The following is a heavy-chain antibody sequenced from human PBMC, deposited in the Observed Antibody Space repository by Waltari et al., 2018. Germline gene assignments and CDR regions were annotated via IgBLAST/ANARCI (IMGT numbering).Heavy chain of an antibody. CDR3: ARFLWRVSYGLDV. D-gene: IGHD3-16*01. Sequence: EVKLLESGGNLVQPGGSLTLYCAASGFTFRSHAVRWLRQAPGKGLEWVSAFAGNEGSDADTPYYTDSVLGRFTVSRDNSKNTLYLQMNNLRSEDTAIYYCARFLWRVSYGLDVWGQGAAVTVSS. J-gene: IGHJ6*02. CDR1: GFTFRSHA. CDR2: FAGNEGSDADTP. V-gene: IGHV3-23*01.